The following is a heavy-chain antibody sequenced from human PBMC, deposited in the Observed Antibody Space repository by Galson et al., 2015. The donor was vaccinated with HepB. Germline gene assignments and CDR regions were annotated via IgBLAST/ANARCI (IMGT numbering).Heavy chain of an antibody. D-gene: IGHD3-10*01. V-gene: IGHV3-23*01. J-gene: IGHJ4*02. CDR3: AKASLWFAPSDY. Sequence: SLRLSCAASGFTFSSYAMSWVRQAPGKGLEWVSAIGGSGGSTYYADSVKSRFTISRYNSKNTPYLPMNSLRAEDTAVYYCAKASLWFAPSDYWGQGTLVTVS. CDR2: IGGSGGST. CDR1: GFTFSSYA.